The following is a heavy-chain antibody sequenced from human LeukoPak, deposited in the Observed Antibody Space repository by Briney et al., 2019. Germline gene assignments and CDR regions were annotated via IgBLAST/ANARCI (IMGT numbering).Heavy chain of an antibody. D-gene: IGHD3-22*01. J-gene: IGHJ4*02. V-gene: IGHV1-18*01. CDR2: ISTYNGNT. CDR1: GGTFSSYA. Sequence: GASVKVSCKASGGTFSSYAISWVRQAPGQGLEWMGWISTYNGNTNYAQKLQGRVTMTRDTSTSTAYMELRSLRSDDTAVYYCARGGDSSGLNRFAYWGQGTLVTVSS. CDR3: ARGGDSSGLNRFAY.